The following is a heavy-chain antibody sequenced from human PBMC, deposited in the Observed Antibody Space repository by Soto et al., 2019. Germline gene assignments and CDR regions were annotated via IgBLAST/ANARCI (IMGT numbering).Heavy chain of an antibody. J-gene: IGHJ6*02. CDR2: IYPGDSDT. Sequence: LKISCKGSGYSFTSYWIGWVRQMPGKGLEWMGIIYPGDSDTRYSPSFQGQVTISADKSISTAYLQWSSLKASDTAMYYCARTAKYYYGSGSYYIFRGMDVWGQGTTVTVSS. V-gene: IGHV5-51*01. CDR1: GYSFTSYW. CDR3: ARTAKYYYGSGSYYIFRGMDV. D-gene: IGHD3-10*01.